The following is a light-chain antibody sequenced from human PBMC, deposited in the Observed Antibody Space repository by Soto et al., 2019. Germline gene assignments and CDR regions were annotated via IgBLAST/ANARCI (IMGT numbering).Light chain of an antibody. V-gene: IGKV3-15*01. CDR2: GAS. J-gene: IGKJ2*01. Sequence: EIGMTQSPATLSVSPGERATLSCRASQSVSSNLAWYQQKPGQAPRLLIYGASTRATGIPARFSGSGSGTEFTLTISSLQSEDFAVYYCQQYNNWPGYTFGQGTKLEIK. CDR3: QQYNNWPGYT. CDR1: QSVSSN.